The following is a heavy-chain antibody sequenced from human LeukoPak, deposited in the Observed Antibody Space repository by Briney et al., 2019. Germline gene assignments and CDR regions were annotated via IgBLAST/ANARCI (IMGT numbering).Heavy chain of an antibody. CDR1: GFTFSSYA. Sequence: GGSLRLSCAASGFTFSSYAMSWVRQAPGKGLEWVSSISSSSYIYYADSVKGRFTISRDNAKNSLYLQMNSLRAEDTAVYYCARSLSLAAAGSYYYYYCMDVWGKGTTVTVSS. CDR3: ARSLSLAAAGSYYYYYCMDV. V-gene: IGHV3-21*01. CDR2: ISSSSYI. D-gene: IGHD6-13*01. J-gene: IGHJ6*03.